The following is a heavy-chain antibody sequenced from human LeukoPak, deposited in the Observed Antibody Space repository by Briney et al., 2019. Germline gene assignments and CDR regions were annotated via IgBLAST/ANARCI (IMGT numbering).Heavy chain of an antibody. Sequence: SGGSLRLSCAASGFTFSSYAMSWVRQGPGKGLEWVSAISVSGNTYHADSVKGRFTISRDNSKNTLYLQMNSLRAEDTAVYYCAKGPRYYYDSSGEGYFDYWGQGILVTVSS. CDR1: GFTFSSYA. V-gene: IGHV3-23*01. CDR3: AKGPRYYYDSSGEGYFDY. D-gene: IGHD3-22*01. CDR2: ISVSGNT. J-gene: IGHJ4*02.